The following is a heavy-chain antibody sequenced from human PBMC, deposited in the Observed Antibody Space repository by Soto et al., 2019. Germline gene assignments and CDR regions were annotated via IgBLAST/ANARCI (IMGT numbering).Heavy chain of an antibody. CDR1: GLTSRNNN. V-gene: IGHV3-30*18. CDR2: ISYDGNII. Sequence: PGGSWRLSCAASGLTSRNNNLHGFRQPPGSGLEWVAIISYDGNIIYYGDSVKGRFTISRDNSRNTMDLQMNSLRNEDTAVYYCAKDRELYDSTLAFDFWGQGTMVTVSS. J-gene: IGHJ3*01. D-gene: IGHD3-22*01. CDR3: AKDRELYDSTLAFDF.